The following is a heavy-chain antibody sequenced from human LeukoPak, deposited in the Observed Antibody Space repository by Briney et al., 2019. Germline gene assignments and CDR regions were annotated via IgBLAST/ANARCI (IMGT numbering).Heavy chain of an antibody. CDR2: INLNTGGT. V-gene: IGHV1-2*02. J-gene: IGHJ2*01. CDR3: GSVRGILSYFDL. CDR1: GYTFSDYY. Sequence: VASVKVSCKASGYTFSDYYIHWVRQAPGQGPEWMGWINLNTGGTNYAQKFDGRFSMTRDTSINTAFMELSGLTFDDTAVYYCGSVRGILSYFDLWGRGTLVTVSS. D-gene: IGHD3-16*01.